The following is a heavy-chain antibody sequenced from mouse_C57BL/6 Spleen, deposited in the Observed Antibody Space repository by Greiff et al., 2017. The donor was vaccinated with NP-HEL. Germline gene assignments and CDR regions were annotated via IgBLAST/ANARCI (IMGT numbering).Heavy chain of an antibody. Sequence: VQLQQSGPVLVKPGASVKMSCKASGYTFTDYYMNWVKQSHGKSLEWIGVINPYNGGTSYNQKFKGKATLTVDKSSSTAYMELNSLTSEDSAVYYCARTYYGSSYEGSYYFDYWGQGTTLTVSS. D-gene: IGHD1-1*01. CDR3: ARTYYGSSYEGSYYFDY. V-gene: IGHV1-19*01. CDR2: INPYNGGT. CDR1: GYTFTDYY. J-gene: IGHJ2*01.